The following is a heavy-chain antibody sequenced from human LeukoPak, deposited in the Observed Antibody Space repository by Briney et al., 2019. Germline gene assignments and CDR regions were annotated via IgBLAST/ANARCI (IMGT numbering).Heavy chain of an antibody. J-gene: IGHJ4*02. CDR3: GKDFEWSLDY. V-gene: IGHV3-30*02. D-gene: IGHD3-3*01. CDR2: INHDGRNK. Sequence: GGSLRLSCAASGFTLSNYGMHWVRQAPGKGLEWVAYINHDGRNKYFADSVNGRFTVSRDNSKNAVYLQMNSLRVEDTAVYYCGKDFEWSLDYWGQGTLVTVSS. CDR1: GFTLSNYG.